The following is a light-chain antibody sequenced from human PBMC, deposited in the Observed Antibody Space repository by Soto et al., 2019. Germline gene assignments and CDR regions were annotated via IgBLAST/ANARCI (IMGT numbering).Light chain of an antibody. CDR3: QQYNNWPPWT. CDR2: GAS. Sequence: EIVMTQYPATLSVSPGERATLSCRASQSFSSNLAWYQQKPGQAPRLLIYGASTRATGIPARFSGGGSGTEFTLTISSLQSEDFAVYYCQQYNNWPPWTFGQGTEVDIK. CDR1: QSFSSN. V-gene: IGKV3-15*01. J-gene: IGKJ1*01.